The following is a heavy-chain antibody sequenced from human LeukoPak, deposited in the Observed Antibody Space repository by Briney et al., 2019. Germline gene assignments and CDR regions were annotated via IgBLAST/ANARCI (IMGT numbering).Heavy chain of an antibody. CDR3: ARDVGYCSGGSCYGWFDP. V-gene: IGHV4-61*08. CDR1: GGSISSGDYY. D-gene: IGHD2-15*01. CDR2: IYYSGST. Sequence: SQTLSLTCTVSGGSISSGDYYWSWIRQPPGKGLEWVAYIYYSGSTNYNPSLKSRVTISVDTSKNQFSLNLSSVTAADTAVYYCARDVGYCSGGSCYGWFDPWGQGTLVTVSS. J-gene: IGHJ5*02.